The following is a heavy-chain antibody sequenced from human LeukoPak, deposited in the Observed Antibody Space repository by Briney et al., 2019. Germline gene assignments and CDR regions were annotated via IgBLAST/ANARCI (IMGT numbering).Heavy chain of an antibody. V-gene: IGHV3-23*01. CDR2: MSDIGPNT. J-gene: IGHJ3*01. Sequence: GGSLRLSCAASGFTVTDYAMTWIRQSPGKGLEWVSSMSDIGPNTYYADSVKGRFTISRDTSKNTLFLQMNSLRAEDTALYFCARRLSLRFDAFAVWGPGTVVTVSS. CDR1: GFTVTDYA. CDR3: ARRLSLRFDAFAV. D-gene: IGHD3-3*01.